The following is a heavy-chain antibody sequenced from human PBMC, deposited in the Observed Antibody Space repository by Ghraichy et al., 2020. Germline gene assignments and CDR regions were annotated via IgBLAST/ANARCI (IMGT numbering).Heavy chain of an antibody. Sequence: ASVKVSCKASVYSFTNYDINWVRQAPGQGLEWMGWMNPNNGNTGSAQKFHGRLTMTRDTFTNTAYMELSNLRSDDTAVYYCAKSGNQAFADWGQGTLVTVSS. CDR1: VYSFTNYD. CDR2: MNPNNGNT. CDR3: AKSGNQAFAD. V-gene: IGHV1-8*01. J-gene: IGHJ1*01. D-gene: IGHD3-3*02.